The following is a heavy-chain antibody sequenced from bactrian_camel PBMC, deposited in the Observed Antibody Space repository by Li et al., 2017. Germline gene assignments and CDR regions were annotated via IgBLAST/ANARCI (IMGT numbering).Heavy chain of an antibody. V-gene: IGHV3S28*01. J-gene: IGHJ4*01. CDR3: ATGGPIVSSLAFNY. Sequence: QLVESGGGLVQPGGSLRVSCAASGFTASGYYMSWVRHTPGQGLEWVSTVSWSGDSAYYGDSVKGRFTISRDNAKNTVYLQMNMLKPEDTAVYYCATGGPIVSSLAFNYWGQGTQVTVS. CDR2: VSWSGDSA. D-gene: IGHD2*01. CDR1: GFTASGYY.